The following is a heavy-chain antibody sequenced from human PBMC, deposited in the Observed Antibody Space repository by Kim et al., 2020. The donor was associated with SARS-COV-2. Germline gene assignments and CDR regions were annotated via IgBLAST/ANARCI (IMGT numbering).Heavy chain of an antibody. J-gene: IGHJ6*03. D-gene: IGHD2-8*02. V-gene: IGHV3-30*18. CDR2: ISYDGSNK. CDR1: GFTFSSYG. CDR3: AKDGYCTGGVCRRRGPRGYYYYMDV. Sequence: GGSLRLSCAASGFTFSSYGMHWVRQAPGKGLEWVAVISYDGSNKYYADSVKGRFTISRDNSKNTLYLQMNSLRAEDTAVYYCAKDGYCTGGVCRRRGPRGYYYYMDVWGKGTTVTVSS.